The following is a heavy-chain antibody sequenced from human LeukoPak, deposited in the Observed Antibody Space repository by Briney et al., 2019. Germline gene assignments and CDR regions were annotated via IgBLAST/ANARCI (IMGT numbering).Heavy chain of an antibody. J-gene: IGHJ2*01. CDR2: IYTSGST. CDR3: ARHRRDYSSSWNPYFDL. D-gene: IGHD6-13*01. Sequence: SETLSLTCTVSGGSISSYYWSWIRQPPGKGLGWTGYIYTSGSTNYNPSLKSRVTISVDTSKNQFSLKLSSVTAADAAVYYCARHRRDYSSSWNPYFDLWGRGTLVTVSS. CDR1: GGSISSYY. V-gene: IGHV4-4*09.